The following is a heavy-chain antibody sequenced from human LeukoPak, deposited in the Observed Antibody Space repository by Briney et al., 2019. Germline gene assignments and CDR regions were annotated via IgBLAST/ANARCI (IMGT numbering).Heavy chain of an antibody. CDR2: INPSGGST. D-gene: IGHD4-23*01. CDR1: GYTFTSYY. Sequence: ASVKVSCKPSGYTFTSYYMHRVRQAPGQGHEWMGIINPSGGSTSYAPKFQGRVTITTHTNTSKVYIVLTNLISEDTAVYYCARAVGGKNWFDPWGQGTLVTVSS. J-gene: IGHJ5*02. V-gene: IGHV1-46*01. CDR3: ARAVGGKNWFDP.